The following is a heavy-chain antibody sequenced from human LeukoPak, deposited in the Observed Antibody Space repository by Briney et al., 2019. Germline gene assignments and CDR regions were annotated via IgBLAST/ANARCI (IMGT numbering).Heavy chain of an antibody. Sequence: SETLSLTCTVSGGSISSYYWSWIRQPPGKGLEWIGYIYYSGSTNYNPSLKSRVTISVDTSKNQFSLKLSSVTAADTAVYYCARDYESSGYYDAFDIWGQGTMVTVSS. V-gene: IGHV4-59*01. D-gene: IGHD3-22*01. J-gene: IGHJ3*02. CDR1: GGSISSYY. CDR3: ARDYESSGYYDAFDI. CDR2: IYYSGST.